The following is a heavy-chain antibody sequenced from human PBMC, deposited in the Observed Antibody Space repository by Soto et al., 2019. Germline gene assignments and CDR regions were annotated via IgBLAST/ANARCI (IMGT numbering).Heavy chain of an antibody. CDR2: IYYSGST. V-gene: IGHV4-59*01. D-gene: IGHD6-13*01. J-gene: IGHJ6*02. CDR1: GGSISSYY. CDR3: ASSNMSAAGFYYYGMDV. Sequence: QVQLQESGPGLVKPSETLSLTCTVSGGSISSYYWSWILQPPGKGLEWLGHIYYSGSTNYNRSLKSRFTISVDTSKYQFSLKLSSVTAADTAVYYCASSNMSAAGFYYYGMDVWGRGTTVTVSS.